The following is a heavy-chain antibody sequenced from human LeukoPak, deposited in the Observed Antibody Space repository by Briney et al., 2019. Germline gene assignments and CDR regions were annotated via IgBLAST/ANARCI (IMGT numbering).Heavy chain of an antibody. CDR2: IYYSGST. CDR3: ARVYYYYYYYGMDV. CDR1: GGSISSYY. V-gene: IGHV4-59*01. J-gene: IGHJ6*02. Sequence: PSETLSLTCTVSGGSISSYYWSWIRQPPGKGLEWIGYIYYSGSTNYNPSLKSRVTISVDTSKNQFSLKLSSVTAADTAVYYCARVYYYYYYYGMDVWGQGTTVTVSS. D-gene: IGHD3-10*01.